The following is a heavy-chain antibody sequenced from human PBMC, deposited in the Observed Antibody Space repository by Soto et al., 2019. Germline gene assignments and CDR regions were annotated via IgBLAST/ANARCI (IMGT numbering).Heavy chain of an antibody. Sequence: ASVKVSCKASGYTFTIYGISWVRQAPGQGLEWMGWISAYNGNTNYAQKLQGRVTMTTDTSTSTAYMELRSLRSDDTAVYYCARDLPDIVVVPAASIEALDYWGKGTLVTVSS. D-gene: IGHD2-2*01. CDR3: ARDLPDIVVVPAASIEALDY. V-gene: IGHV1-18*01. CDR2: ISAYNGNT. J-gene: IGHJ4*02. CDR1: GYTFTIYG.